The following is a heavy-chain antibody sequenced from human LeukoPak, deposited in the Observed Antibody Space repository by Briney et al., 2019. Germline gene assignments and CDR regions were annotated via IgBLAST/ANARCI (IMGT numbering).Heavy chain of an antibody. J-gene: IGHJ4*02. CDR2: INHSGST. V-gene: IGHV4-34*01. CDR1: GGSFSGYY. Sequence: PSETLSLTCAVYGGSFSGYYWSWIRQPPGKGLEWIGEINHSGSTNYNPSLKSRVTISVDTSKNQFSLKLSSVTAADTAVYYCARAYAYSGYETIDYWGQGTLVTVSS. D-gene: IGHD5-12*01. CDR3: ARAYAYSGYETIDY.